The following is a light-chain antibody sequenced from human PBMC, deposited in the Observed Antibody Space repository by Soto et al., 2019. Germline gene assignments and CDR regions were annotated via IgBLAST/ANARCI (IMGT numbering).Light chain of an antibody. CDR2: KAS. J-gene: IGKJ1*01. CDR1: QSISSW. Sequence: DIQMTQSPSTLSASIGDRVTITCRSSQSISSWLPWYQQKPGKAPTPLIHKASSLESGVPSRFIGSGSGTKFTLTSSCLQPDDVATYYGQQYTRLGTCGQGTKVEVK. CDR3: QQYTRLGT. V-gene: IGKV1-5*03.